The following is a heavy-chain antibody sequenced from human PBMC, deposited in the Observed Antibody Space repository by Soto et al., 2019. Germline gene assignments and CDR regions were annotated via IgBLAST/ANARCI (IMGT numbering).Heavy chain of an antibody. CDR2: IFSNDEK. CDR3: ARTLRFLEWAQHCDY. V-gene: IGHV2-26*01. D-gene: IGHD3-3*01. CDR1: GFSLSNARMG. Sequence: QVTLKEPGPVLVKPTETLTLTCTVSGFSLSNARMGVSWIRQPPGKALEWLAHIFSNDEKSYSTSLKSRLTISKDTSKSQAVLTMTNVDPVDTATYYCARTLRFLEWAQHCDYWGQGTLVTVSS. J-gene: IGHJ4*02.